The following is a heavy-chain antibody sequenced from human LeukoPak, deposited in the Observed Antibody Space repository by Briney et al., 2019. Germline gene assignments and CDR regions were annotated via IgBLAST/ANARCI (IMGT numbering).Heavy chain of an antibody. Sequence: GASVKVSCKASGYTFTSSDINWVRQAAGQGLEWMGWINPNSGRTEYAQKFQGRVTMTANTSINTAYMELSSLRFDDTAVYYCARGRSGLAAAGTYDYWGQGTLITVSS. CDR3: ARGRSGLAAAGTYDY. D-gene: IGHD6-13*01. CDR2: INPNSGRT. V-gene: IGHV1-8*01. CDR1: GYTFTSSD. J-gene: IGHJ4*02.